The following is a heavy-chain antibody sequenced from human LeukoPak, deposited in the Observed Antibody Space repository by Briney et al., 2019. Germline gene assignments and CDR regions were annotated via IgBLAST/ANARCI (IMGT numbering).Heavy chain of an antibody. Sequence: GGSLRLSCAPPGFTVSSNYISWVRQAPGKGREWVSVIYSGGSTYYADSVKGRFTISRDNSKNTLYLQMNSLRAEDTAVYYCAREGIAVAGTNWGQGTLVTVSS. CDR2: IYSGGST. CDR1: GFTVSSNY. D-gene: IGHD6-19*01. J-gene: IGHJ4*02. CDR3: AREGIAVAGTN. V-gene: IGHV3-53*01.